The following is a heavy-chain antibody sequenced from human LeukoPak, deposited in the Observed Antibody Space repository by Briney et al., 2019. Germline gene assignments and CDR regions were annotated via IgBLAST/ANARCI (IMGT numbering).Heavy chain of an antibody. CDR3: ARDLGDGFWSGYFDY. V-gene: IGHV4-4*07. J-gene: IGHJ4*02. CDR2: IYSSGGT. Sequence: SETLSLTCTVSGGSISSYYWSWIRQPAGKGLEWIGRIYSSGGTDYNPSFKSRVTISVDTSKNQFSLKLSSVTAADTAVYYCARDLGDGFWSGYFDYWGQGTLVTVSS. D-gene: IGHD3-3*01. CDR1: GGSISSYY.